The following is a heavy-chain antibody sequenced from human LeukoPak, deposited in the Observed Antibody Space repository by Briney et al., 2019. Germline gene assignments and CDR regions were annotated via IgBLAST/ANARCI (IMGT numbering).Heavy chain of an antibody. Sequence: GGSLRLSCAASGLTFSSYSMNWVRQAPGKGLEWVSYISSSSSTIYYADSVKGRFTISRDNAKNSLYLQMNSLRDEDTAVYYCARLGGYYSVYYYGMDVWGQGTTVTVSS. CDR2: ISSSSSTI. CDR3: ARLGGYYSVYYYGMDV. V-gene: IGHV3-48*02. J-gene: IGHJ6*02. D-gene: IGHD1-26*01. CDR1: GLTFSSYS.